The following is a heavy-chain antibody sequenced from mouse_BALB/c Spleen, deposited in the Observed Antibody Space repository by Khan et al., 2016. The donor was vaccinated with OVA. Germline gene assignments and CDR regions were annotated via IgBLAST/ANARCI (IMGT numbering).Heavy chain of an antibody. Sequence: QVQLQQSGAELVRPGASVKLSCKTSGYIFTSYWIHWVKQRSGQGLEWIARIYPGTGSTYYNEKFKCMATLTADKSSSTAYMQLRSLKSEDSAVYFWARWGSDDSSAIDCWGQGTSVTVSS. CDR1: GYIFTSYW. J-gene: IGHJ4*01. CDR2: IYPGTGST. V-gene: IGHV1S132*01. D-gene: IGHD2-4*01. CDR3: ARWGSDDSSAIDC.